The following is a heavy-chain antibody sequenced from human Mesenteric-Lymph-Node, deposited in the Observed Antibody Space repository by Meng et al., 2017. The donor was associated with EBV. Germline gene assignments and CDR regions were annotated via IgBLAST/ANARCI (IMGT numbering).Heavy chain of an antibody. V-gene: IGHV4-34*01. Sequence: QVELCHWGEGLLKPSETLSLNCAVHGGSFSGFYRNWIRQSPGRDLEWIGEINHSGFRKYNPSLKSRLTISLDTSKNQVSLTLGSVTAADTAVYYCARIRSIWGTYQNYYFDSWGQGTLVTVSS. CDR3: ARIRSIWGTYQNYYFDS. J-gene: IGHJ4*02. D-gene: IGHD3-16*02. CDR1: GGSFSGFY. CDR2: INHSGFR.